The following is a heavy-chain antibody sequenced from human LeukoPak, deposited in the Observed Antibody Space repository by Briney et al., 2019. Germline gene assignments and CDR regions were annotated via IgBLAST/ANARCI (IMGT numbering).Heavy chain of an antibody. V-gene: IGHV4-39*07. J-gene: IGHJ3*02. Sequence: SETLSLTCTVSGGSISSSSYYWGWIRQPPGKGLEWIGSIYYSGSTYYNPSLKSRVTISVDTSKNQFSLKLSSVTAADTAVYYCARDRSSAHAFDTWGQGTMVTVSS. D-gene: IGHD6-13*01. CDR3: ARDRSSAHAFDT. CDR2: IYYSGST. CDR1: GGSISSSSYY.